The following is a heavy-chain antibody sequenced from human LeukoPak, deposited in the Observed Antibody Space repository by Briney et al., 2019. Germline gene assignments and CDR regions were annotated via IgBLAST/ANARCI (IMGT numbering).Heavy chain of an antibody. D-gene: IGHD2-2*02. V-gene: IGHV4-34*01. CDR2: INHSEST. J-gene: IGHJ6*03. Sequence: SETLSLTCAVYGGSFSGYYWSWIRQPPGKGLNWMGEINHSESTNYNPSLKSRVTISVDTSKNQLSLKLSSVTAADTAVYYCARVPVVVVPAAIYRGYYYYYYMDVWGKGTTVTVSS. CDR3: ARVPVVVVPAAIYRGYYYYYYMDV. CDR1: GGSFSGYY.